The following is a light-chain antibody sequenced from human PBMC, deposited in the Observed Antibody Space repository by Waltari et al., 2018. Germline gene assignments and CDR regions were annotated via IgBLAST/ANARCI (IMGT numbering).Light chain of an antibody. CDR2: AAS. V-gene: IGKV1-39*01. J-gene: IGKJ1*01. CDR1: QTISDY. CDR3: QQSYSTWT. Sequence: DIQMTQSPPSLSASVGDRVTITCRASQTISDYFNWYQQKPGEAPRLLIYAASSLHSGVPSRFSGSGSGTDFTLTISSLQPEDIATYYCQQSYSTWTFGQGTKVEIK.